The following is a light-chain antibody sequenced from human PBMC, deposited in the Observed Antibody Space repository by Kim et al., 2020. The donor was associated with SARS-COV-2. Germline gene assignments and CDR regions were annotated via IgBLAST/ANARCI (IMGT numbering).Light chain of an antibody. CDR3: QSYDSSLGGSV. CDR2: WSK. CDR1: TSNIGACYG. J-gene: IGLJ3*02. V-gene: IGLV1-40*01. Sequence: QSVLTQPPSVSGAPGQRVTISCTGTTSNIGACYGVHWYQQLPGTAPKLLIYWSKNRPSGVPDRFSGSKSGTSASLTITGLQAQDEGDYYCQSYDSSLGGSVFGGGTKVTVL.